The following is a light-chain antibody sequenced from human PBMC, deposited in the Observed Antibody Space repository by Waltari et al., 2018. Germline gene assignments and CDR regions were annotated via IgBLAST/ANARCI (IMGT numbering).Light chain of an antibody. CDR2: TAS. Sequence: DIQMTQSPSSLSASVGDRVTITCRASQSVDNYLNWYQQKPGKAPKLLIYTASSLQSGVPSRFSGSGSGTEFTLTISSLQPEDFATYFCQQSSTIPPTFGGGTNVQIK. CDR3: QQSSTIPPT. J-gene: IGKJ4*01. V-gene: IGKV1-39*01. CDR1: QSVDNY.